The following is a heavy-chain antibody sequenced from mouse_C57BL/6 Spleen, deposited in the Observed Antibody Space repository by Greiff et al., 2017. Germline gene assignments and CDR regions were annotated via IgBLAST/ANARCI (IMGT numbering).Heavy chain of an antibody. Sequence: VKLVESGAELARPGASVKLSCKASGYTFTSYGISWVKQRTGQGLEWIGEIYPRSGNTYYNEKFKGKATLTADKSSSTAYMELRSLTSEDSAVYFCARRGYDGYPFAYWGQGTLVTVSA. CDR3: ARRGYDGYPFAY. CDR2: IYPRSGNT. V-gene: IGHV1-81*01. J-gene: IGHJ3*01. D-gene: IGHD2-3*01. CDR1: GYTFTSYG.